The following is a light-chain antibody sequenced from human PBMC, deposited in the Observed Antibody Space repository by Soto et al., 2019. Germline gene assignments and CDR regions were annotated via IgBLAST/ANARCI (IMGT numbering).Light chain of an antibody. CDR1: QSVSNRY. Sequence: EIVLTQSPGTLSLSPGERATLSCRASQSVSNRYLAWYQQKPGQAPRLLIYGASSRATGIPDRFSGSGSGTDFTLTISRLGPEDFAVYYCQQYGSSSWTFGQGTKVDI. V-gene: IGKV3-20*01. J-gene: IGKJ1*01. CDR3: QQYGSSSWT. CDR2: GAS.